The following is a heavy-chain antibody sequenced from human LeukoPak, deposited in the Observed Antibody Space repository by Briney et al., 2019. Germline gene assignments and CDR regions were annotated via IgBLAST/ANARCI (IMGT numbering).Heavy chain of an antibody. J-gene: IGHJ4*02. D-gene: IGHD4-23*01. CDR1: GFTFSSYG. CDR3: DGGNPLDY. CDR2: IRFDESNK. V-gene: IGHV3-30*02. Sequence: TGGSLRLSCAASGFTFSSYGMHWVRQAPGKGLEWVAFIRFDESNKSYADSVKGRFTISRDNSKNTLYLQMNSLRAEDTAVYYCDGGNPLDYWGRGTLVTVSS.